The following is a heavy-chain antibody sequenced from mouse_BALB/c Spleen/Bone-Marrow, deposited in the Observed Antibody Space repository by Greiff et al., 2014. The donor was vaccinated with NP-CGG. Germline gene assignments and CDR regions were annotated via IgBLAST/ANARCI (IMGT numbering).Heavy chain of an antibody. Sequence: VQLKESGAELVRPGVSVKIPCKGSGYTFTDYAMHWVKQSHAKSLEWIGVISTYYGDASYNQKFKGKATMTVDKSSSTAYMELARLTSEDSAIYYCARDAMDYWGQGTSVTVSS. V-gene: IGHV1S137*01. CDR2: ISTYYGDA. CDR3: ARDAMDY. J-gene: IGHJ4*01. CDR1: GYTFTDYA.